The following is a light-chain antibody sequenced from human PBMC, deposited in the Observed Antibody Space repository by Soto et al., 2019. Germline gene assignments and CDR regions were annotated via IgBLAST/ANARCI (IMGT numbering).Light chain of an antibody. CDR2: KAS. CDR3: QQYNSYSRYT. J-gene: IGKJ2*01. V-gene: IGKV1-5*03. CDR1: QSISTW. Sequence: DIQMTQSPSTLSASVGDRVTITCRASQSISTWLAWYQQKAGKAPKLLIYKASTLESGVPSRFSGNGSGTEFTLTISSLQPDDFATYYCQQYNSYSRYTFGQGTKLEIK.